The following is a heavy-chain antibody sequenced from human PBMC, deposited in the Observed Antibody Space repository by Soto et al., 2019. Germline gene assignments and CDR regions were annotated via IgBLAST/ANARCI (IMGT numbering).Heavy chain of an antibody. V-gene: IGHV4-39*01. CDR3: ATGIVGSKDY. Sequence: SETLSLTCTVSGGSISSSSYYWGWIRQPPGKGLEWIGSIYYSGSTSYNPSLKSRVTISVDTSKSQFPLKLSSVTAADTAVYYCATGIVGSKDYWGQGTLVTVSS. J-gene: IGHJ4*02. D-gene: IGHD1-26*01. CDR2: IYYSGST. CDR1: GGSISSSSYY.